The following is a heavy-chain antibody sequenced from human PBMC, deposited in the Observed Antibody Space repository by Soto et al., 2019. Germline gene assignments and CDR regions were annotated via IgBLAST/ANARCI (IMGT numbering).Heavy chain of an antibody. Sequence: EVQLLESGGGLVQPGGSLRLSCAASRFTFSSYAMSWVRQAPGKGLEWVSVISGGGGSTYYADSVKGRFTISRDNSKNTLYLQMNSLRAEDTAVYYCAKDLDIVLMVRGAFDIWGQGTMVTVSS. D-gene: IGHD2-8*01. CDR2: ISGGGGST. J-gene: IGHJ3*02. CDR3: AKDLDIVLMVRGAFDI. CDR1: RFTFSSYA. V-gene: IGHV3-23*01.